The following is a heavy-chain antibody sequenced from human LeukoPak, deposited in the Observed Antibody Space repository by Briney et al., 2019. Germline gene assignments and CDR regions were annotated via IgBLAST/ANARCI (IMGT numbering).Heavy chain of an antibody. CDR1: GYTFTSYD. J-gene: IGHJ5*02. CDR2: MNPNSGNT. D-gene: IGHD3-3*01. Sequence: ASVKVSCKASGYTFTSYDINWVRQATGQGLEWMGWMNPNSGNTGYAQKFQGRVTITRNTSKSTAYMELSSLRSEDTAVYYCARGANLWYYDFWSGSPYNWFDPWGQGTLVTVSS. V-gene: IGHV1-8*03. CDR3: ARGANLWYYDFWSGSPYNWFDP.